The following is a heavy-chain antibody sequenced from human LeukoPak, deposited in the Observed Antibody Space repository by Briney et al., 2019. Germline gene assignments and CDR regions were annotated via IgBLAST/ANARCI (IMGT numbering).Heavy chain of an antibody. Sequence: GGSLRLSCAASGFTFSSYGMHWVRKAPGKGLEWVAVIWYDGSNKYYADSVKGRFTISRDNSKNTLYLQMNSLRAEDTAVYYCARWLNYFDYWGQGTLVTVSS. CDR2: IWYDGSNK. D-gene: IGHD3-10*01. V-gene: IGHV3-33*01. CDR1: GFTFSSYG. CDR3: ARWLNYFDY. J-gene: IGHJ4*02.